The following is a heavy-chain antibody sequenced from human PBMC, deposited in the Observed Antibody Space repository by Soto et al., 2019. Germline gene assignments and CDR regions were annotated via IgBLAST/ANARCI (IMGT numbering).Heavy chain of an antibody. CDR2: INPSGDST. CDR1: GYTFNAYS. Sequence: ASVKVSCKAAGYTFNAYSMHWVRQDTGQGLEWMGMINPSGDSTTYAQNFQGRVNLTRDTSTTTVHMELSGLKSGDTAVDYCAGDWALDYWGQGGRGAVSS. V-gene: IGHV1-46*02. J-gene: IGHJ4*01. CDR3: AGDWALDY. D-gene: IGHD7-27*01.